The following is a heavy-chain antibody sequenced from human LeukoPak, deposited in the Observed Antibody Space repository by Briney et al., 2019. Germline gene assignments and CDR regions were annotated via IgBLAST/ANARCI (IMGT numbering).Heavy chain of an antibody. CDR3: ARGPYYYSSGNYYNGDY. V-gene: IGHV3-7*01. J-gene: IGHJ4*02. CDR1: GFIFSSYW. CDR2: IKQDGSEK. D-gene: IGHD3-10*01. Sequence: PGGSLRLSCAASGFIFSSYWMSWVRQAPGKGLEWVANIKQDGSEKYYVDSVKGRFTISRDNAKNSLYLQMNSPRVEDTAVYYCARGPYYYSSGNYYNGDYWGQGTLVTVSS.